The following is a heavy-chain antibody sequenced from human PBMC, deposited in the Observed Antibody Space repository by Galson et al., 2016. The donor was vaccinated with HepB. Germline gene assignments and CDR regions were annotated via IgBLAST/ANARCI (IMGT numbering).Heavy chain of an antibody. V-gene: IGHV3-30*04. J-gene: IGHJ6*04. Sequence: SLRLSCAPSGFTFRSYAMHWVRQAPDKGLEWVAIISHDGTNEYFADSVKGRFTISRDNSKNTLFLQMNSLRAEDTAVYYCARDQRNYHDSGNWDDYYFHGMDVWGKGTTVTVSS. CDR1: GFTFRSYA. CDR3: ARDQRNYHDSGNWDDYYFHGMDV. D-gene: IGHD3-10*01. CDR2: ISHDGTNE.